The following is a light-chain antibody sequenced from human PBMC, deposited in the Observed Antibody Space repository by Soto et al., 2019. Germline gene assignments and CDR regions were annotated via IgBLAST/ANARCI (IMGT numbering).Light chain of an antibody. Sequence: DIQMTQSPSTLSASVGDRVTITCRASQSISSWLAWYQQKPGKAPKLLIYKASSLESGVPSRFSRSGSGTEFTLTISSLQPDDFANYSCQQYNSYPITFGQGTRLEIK. CDR3: QQYNSYPIT. CDR1: QSISSW. J-gene: IGKJ5*01. V-gene: IGKV1-5*03. CDR2: KAS.